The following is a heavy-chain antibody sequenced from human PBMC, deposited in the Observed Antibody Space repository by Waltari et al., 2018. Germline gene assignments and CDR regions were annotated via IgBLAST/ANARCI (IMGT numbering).Heavy chain of an antibody. CDR1: GFTFSDCW. Sequence: EGQLVGSGGGLVQPGGSLRLSCAASGFTFSDCWMPCVRQAPGKGLEWVSRIKTDGSGPTYADSVKGRFTISRDNGKNTLFLQMNSLRAEDTAVYYCVRDQYFDFWSGYPPGWFDPWGQGTLVTVSS. CDR3: VRDQYFDFWSGYPPGWFDP. CDR2: IKTDGSGP. V-gene: IGHV3-74*01. D-gene: IGHD3-3*01. J-gene: IGHJ5*02.